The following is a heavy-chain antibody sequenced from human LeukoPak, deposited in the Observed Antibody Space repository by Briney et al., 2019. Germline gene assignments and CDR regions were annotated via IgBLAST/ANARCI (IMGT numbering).Heavy chain of an antibody. V-gene: IGHV1-8*01. CDR2: MNPINGNT. CDR1: GFTFTNYD. Sequence: ASVKVSCKATGFTFTNYDINWVRQATGQGLEWMGRMNPINGNTGYAQKFQGRVTMTGDTSISTAYMELRSLTSEDTAVYYCVRDGEGVAISVNYWFAPWGQGTLVTVSS. J-gene: IGHJ5*02. CDR3: VRDGEGVAISVNYWFAP. D-gene: IGHD3-10*01.